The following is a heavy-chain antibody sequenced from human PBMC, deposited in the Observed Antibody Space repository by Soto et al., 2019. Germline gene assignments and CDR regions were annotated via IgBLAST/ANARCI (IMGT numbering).Heavy chain of an antibody. D-gene: IGHD1-26*01. CDR3: ARGISDSGSYFFAY. J-gene: IGHJ4*02. CDR2: IYYSGST. Sequence: SETLSLTCTVSGGSVSSGSYYWSWIRQPPGKGLEWIGYIYYSGSTNYNPSLKSRVTISVDTSKNQFSLKLSSVTAADTAVYYCARGISDSGSYFFAYWGQGTLVTVSS. CDR1: GGSVSSGSYY. V-gene: IGHV4-61*01.